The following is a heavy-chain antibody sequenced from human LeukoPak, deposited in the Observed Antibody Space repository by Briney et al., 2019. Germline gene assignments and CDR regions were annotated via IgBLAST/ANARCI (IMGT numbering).Heavy chain of an antibody. D-gene: IGHD6-6*01. V-gene: IGHV4-39*07. CDR2: IYYSGST. Sequence: PSETLSLTCTVSGGSISSSSYYWGWIRQPPGKGLEWIGSIYYSGSTYYNPSLKSRVTISVDTSKNQFSLKLSSVTAADTAVYYCARADSSSIDYWGQGTLVTVSS. J-gene: IGHJ4*02. CDR3: ARADSSSIDY. CDR1: GGSISSSSYY.